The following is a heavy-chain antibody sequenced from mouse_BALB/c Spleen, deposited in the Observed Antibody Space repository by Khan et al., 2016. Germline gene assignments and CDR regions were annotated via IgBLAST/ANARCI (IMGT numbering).Heavy chain of an antibody. CDR2: IGSGDST. CDR3: GRDYWPGY. J-gene: IGHJ3*01. CDR1: GLTLSNYA. V-gene: IGHV5-6-5*01. Sequence: EVELVESGGDLVKPGGSLKLSCPASGLTLSNYAMSWVRHSPEKRLEWVASIGSGDSTYYLDSEKGRLTTTSDNDRHILYLQMSILRSEDTALDPCGRDYWPGYWGQET. D-gene: IGHD1-1*01.